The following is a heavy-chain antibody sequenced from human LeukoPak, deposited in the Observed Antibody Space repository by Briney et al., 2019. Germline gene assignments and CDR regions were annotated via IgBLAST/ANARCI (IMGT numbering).Heavy chain of an antibody. CDR2: IHHDGRI. D-gene: IGHD3-16*02. CDR1: GGSIDSTNW. V-gene: IGHV4/OR15-8*01. CDR3: ARSHDHLWGNYPDY. Sequence: KASETLSLTCDVSGGSIDSTNWWNWVRQPPGKGLEWIGEIHHDGRINYNSSLKSRVTLSVDKSKNQFSLRLNSVTAADTAMYYCARSHDHLWGNYPDYWGQGTLVTVSS. J-gene: IGHJ4*02.